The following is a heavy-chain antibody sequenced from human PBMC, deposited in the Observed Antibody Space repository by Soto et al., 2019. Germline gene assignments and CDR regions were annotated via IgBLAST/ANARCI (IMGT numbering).Heavy chain of an antibody. V-gene: IGHV3-23*01. Sequence: GGSLRLSCAASGFTFNNYAMSWVRQAPGRGLEWVSAISGGGGSTYYADSVKGRFTIFRDNPKNTLYLQMNSLRAEDTAVYFCAKGLDTETQYYYYYYYMDVWGKGTTVTVSS. CDR3: AKGLDTETQYYYYYYYMDV. CDR2: ISGGGGST. D-gene: IGHD5-18*01. CDR1: GFTFNNYA. J-gene: IGHJ6*03.